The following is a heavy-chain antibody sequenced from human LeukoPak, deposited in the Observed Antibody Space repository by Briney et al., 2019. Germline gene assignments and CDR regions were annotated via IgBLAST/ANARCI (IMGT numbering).Heavy chain of an antibody. CDR3: ARYHYGSGSYILPLDP. CDR2: ISAYNGNT. V-gene: IGHV1-18*01. CDR1: GYTFTSYG. D-gene: IGHD3-10*01. Sequence: ASVKVSCKASGYTFTSYGISWVRQAPGQGLEWMGWISAYNGNTNYAQKLQGRVTMTTDTSTSTAYMELRSLRSDDTAVYYCARYHYGSGSYILPLDPWGQGTLVTVSS. J-gene: IGHJ5*02.